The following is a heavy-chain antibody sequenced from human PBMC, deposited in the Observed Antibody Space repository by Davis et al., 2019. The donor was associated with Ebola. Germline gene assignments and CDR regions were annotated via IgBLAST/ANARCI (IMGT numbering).Heavy chain of an antibody. CDR2: IYHSGST. V-gene: IGHV4-38-2*02. CDR3: ARANYFDY. Sequence: SETLSLTCTVSGYSISSGYYWGWIRQPPGKGLEWIGSIYHSGSTYYNPSLKSRVTISVDTSKNLFSLKLNSVTAADTAIYYCARANYFDYWGQGKLVTVSS. J-gene: IGHJ4*02. CDR1: GYSISSGYY.